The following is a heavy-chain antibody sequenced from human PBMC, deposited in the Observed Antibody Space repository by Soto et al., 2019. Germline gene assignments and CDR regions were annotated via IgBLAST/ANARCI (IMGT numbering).Heavy chain of an antibody. CDR2: ISGSAGNI. J-gene: IGHJ3*01. Sequence: LRLSCAASGFTFSSFAMSWVRQAPGKGLEWVSLISGSAGNIYYADSVRGRFTISRDNSNNTLYLQMNSLRADDTAVYYCAKFRITPAIQNAFNLWRRGTLVTVSS. CDR3: AKFRITPAIQNAFNL. CDR1: GFTFSSFA. V-gene: IGHV3-23*01.